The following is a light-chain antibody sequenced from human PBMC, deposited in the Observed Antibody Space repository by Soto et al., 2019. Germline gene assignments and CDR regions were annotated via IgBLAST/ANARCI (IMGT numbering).Light chain of an antibody. J-gene: IGKJ1*01. CDR1: QSIVTY. CDR3: QQSYSTPTWT. V-gene: IGKV1-39*01. CDR2: AAY. Sequence: DIQMTQSPSSLSASVGDRVTITCRASQSIVTYVNWYLQKPGKAPKLLIYAAYNLQSGVPSRFSGSGYGTEFTLTISSLQPEDFATYFCQQSYSTPTWTFGQGTKVEIK.